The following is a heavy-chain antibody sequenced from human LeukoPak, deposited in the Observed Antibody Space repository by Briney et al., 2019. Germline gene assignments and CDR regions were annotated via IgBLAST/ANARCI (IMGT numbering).Heavy chain of an antibody. J-gene: IGHJ4*02. CDR3: AKDRGGYFSPSDY. V-gene: IGHV3-11*01. CDR2: ISSSGSTI. Sequence: GGSLRLSCAASGFTFSDYYMSWIRQAPGKGLEWVSYISSSGSTIYYADSVKGRFTISRDNSKNTLYLQMNSLRAEDTAVYYCAKDRGGYFSPSDYWGQGTLVTVSS. D-gene: IGHD5-24*01. CDR1: GFTFSDYY.